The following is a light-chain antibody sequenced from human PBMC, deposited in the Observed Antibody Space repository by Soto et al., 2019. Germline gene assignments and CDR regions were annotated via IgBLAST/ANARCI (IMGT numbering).Light chain of an antibody. Sequence: DIVMTQSPLSLPVTPGESASISCRSSQSLLHSNGYNYLDWYLQKPGQTPQVLLYLGSNRASGVTDRLSGSGSGKDFTLKISRVEAEDVVVYYCMQALQTPYTFGQGTRLEIK. V-gene: IGKV2-28*01. CDR2: LGS. CDR1: QSLLHSNGYNY. CDR3: MQALQTPYT. J-gene: IGKJ5*01.